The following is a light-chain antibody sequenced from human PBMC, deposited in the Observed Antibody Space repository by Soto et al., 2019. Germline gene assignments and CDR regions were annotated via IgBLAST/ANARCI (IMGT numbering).Light chain of an antibody. V-gene: IGKV1-39*01. Sequence: DIQMTQSPSSLSASVGDRVTITCRARQNIKNYLNWYQQKPGKAPKLLIYASSSLQSGVPSRFSGSGSGADFTLTISSLQPDDFATYFCQQSYSIPITFGQGTRPE. CDR3: QQSYSIPIT. CDR2: ASS. CDR1: QNIKNY. J-gene: IGKJ5*01.